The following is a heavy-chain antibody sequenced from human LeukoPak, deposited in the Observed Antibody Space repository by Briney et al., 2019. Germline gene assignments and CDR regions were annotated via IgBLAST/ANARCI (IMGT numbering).Heavy chain of an antibody. J-gene: IGHJ4*02. CDR3: ARDSPVAVAFGGPSQFDY. CDR1: GGSIRSSSYY. D-gene: IGHD6-19*01. CDR2: MYYSGTT. V-gene: IGHV4-39*07. Sequence: SETLSLTCTVSGGSIRSSSYYWGWIRQPPGKGLEWIGSMYYSGTTYYNPSLKSRVTISVDTSKNQFSLKLSSVTAADTAVYYCARDSPVAVAFGGPSQFDYWGQGTLVTVSS.